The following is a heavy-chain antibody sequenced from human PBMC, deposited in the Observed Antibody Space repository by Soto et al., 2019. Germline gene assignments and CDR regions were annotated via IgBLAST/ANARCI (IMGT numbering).Heavy chain of an antibody. CDR1: GFTFSSYT. V-gene: IGHV3-30-3*01. Sequence: QVQLVESGGGVVQPGRSLRLSCAASGFTFSSYTMYWVRQAPGKGLEGVAAISNNGINTHYADSVKGRFTISRDNSKNTLYVQMNSLRAEDTAVDYCAREWSISVAAPGYWGQGTLVTVSS. J-gene: IGHJ4*02. D-gene: IGHD6-19*01. CDR2: ISNNGINT. CDR3: AREWSISVAAPGY.